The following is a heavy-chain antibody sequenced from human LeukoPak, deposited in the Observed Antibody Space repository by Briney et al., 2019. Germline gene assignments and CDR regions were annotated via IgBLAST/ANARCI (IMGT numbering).Heavy chain of an antibody. Sequence: PWGSLRLSCVASGFTFSTYGMSRVRQAPGKGLEWVSAISGSGSTYYTDSVKGRFTISRDNSKNTLYLQMSSLRPEDTAVYYCAKGFDYWGQGTLVTVSS. V-gene: IGHV3-23*01. CDR1: GFTFSTYG. CDR3: AKGFDY. J-gene: IGHJ4*02. CDR2: ISGSGST.